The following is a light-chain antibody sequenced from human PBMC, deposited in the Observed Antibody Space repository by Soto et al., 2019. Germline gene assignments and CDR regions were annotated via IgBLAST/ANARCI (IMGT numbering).Light chain of an antibody. J-gene: IGKJ1*01. CDR1: QSISSW. CDR2: KAS. V-gene: IGKV1-5*03. CDR3: HQYNSYPWT. Sequence: DIQMTQSPSTLSASVGDRVTITCRASQSISSWLARYQQKPGKAPKLLLYKASSLESVVPSRFSGSGSRTEFTLTINSLQPDDFATYYCHQYNSYPWTFGQGTKVEIK.